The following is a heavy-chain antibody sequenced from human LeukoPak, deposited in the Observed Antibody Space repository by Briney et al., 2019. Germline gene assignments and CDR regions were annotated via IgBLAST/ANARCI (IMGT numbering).Heavy chain of an antibody. D-gene: IGHD3-10*01. Sequence: SETLSLTCAVYGGSFSGYYWSWIRQPPGKGLEWIEEINHSGSTNYNPSLKSRVTISVDTSKNQFSLKLSSVTAADTAVYYCAREQESDGSGSSGHGMDVWGQGTTVTVSS. CDR1: GGSFSGYY. CDR3: AREQESDGSGSSGHGMDV. J-gene: IGHJ6*02. V-gene: IGHV4-34*01. CDR2: INHSGST.